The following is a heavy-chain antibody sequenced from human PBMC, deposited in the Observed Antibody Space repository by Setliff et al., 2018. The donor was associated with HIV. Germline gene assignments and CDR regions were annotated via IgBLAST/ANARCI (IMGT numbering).Heavy chain of an antibody. CDR3: AMFSSSSG. D-gene: IGHD6-6*01. J-gene: IGHJ4*02. V-gene: IGHV3-74*03. CDR1: GFTFRTYW. CDR2: INNDGSST. Sequence: GGSLRLSCRASGFTFRTYWMHWVRQAPGKGLVWVARINNDGSSTTYAESVKGQFIISRGNAKNTMYLQMNSLRAEDTAVYYCAMFSSSSGWGQGTQVTVS.